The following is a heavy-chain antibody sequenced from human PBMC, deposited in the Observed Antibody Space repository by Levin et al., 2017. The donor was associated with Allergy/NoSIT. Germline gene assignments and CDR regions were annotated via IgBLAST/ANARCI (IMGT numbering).Heavy chain of an antibody. CDR1: GGTFSSYA. CDR2: IIPIFGTA. D-gene: IGHD2-15*01. CDR3: ARATIPEGVVVAATPYYYGMDV. J-gene: IGHJ6*02. Sequence: AASVKVSCKASGGTFSSYAISWVRQAPGQGLEWMGGIIPIFGTANYAQKFQGRVTITADESTSTAYMELSSLRSEDTAVYYCARATIPEGVVVAATPYYYGMDVWGQGTTVTVSS. V-gene: IGHV1-69*13.